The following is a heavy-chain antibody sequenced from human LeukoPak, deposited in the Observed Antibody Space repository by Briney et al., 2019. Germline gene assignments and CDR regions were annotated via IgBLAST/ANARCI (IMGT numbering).Heavy chain of an antibody. CDR2: IYPGHPDT. V-gene: IGHV5-51*01. CDR1: GYTFTTYW. J-gene: IGHJ4*02. Sequence: GESLKISFKGSGYTFTTYWIGWVRPMPGKGLEGMGIIYPGHPDTRYSPSFQGQVTISADKSINTAYLQWSSLKASDTAMYYCARRDSSSWYGDYWGQGTLVTVSS. CDR3: ARRDSSSWYGDY. D-gene: IGHD6-13*01.